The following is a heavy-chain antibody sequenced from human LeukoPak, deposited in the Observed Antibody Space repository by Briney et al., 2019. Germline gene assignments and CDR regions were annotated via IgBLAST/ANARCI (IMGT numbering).Heavy chain of an antibody. CDR2: ITSSSSHI. CDR3: ARVMMGATVTTFHYYCMDV. Sequence: GGSLRLSCEASGFRFSDAWMSWVRQAPGKGLERVASITSSSSHIYYADSVKGRFTISRDNAKNALYLQMNSLRAEDTAIYYCARVMMGATVTTFHYYCMDVWGVGTTVTVSS. CDR1: GFRFSDAW. D-gene: IGHD4-11*01. V-gene: IGHV3-21*01. J-gene: IGHJ6*03.